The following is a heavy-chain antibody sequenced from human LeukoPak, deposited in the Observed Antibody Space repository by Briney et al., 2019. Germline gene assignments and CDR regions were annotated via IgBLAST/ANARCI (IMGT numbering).Heavy chain of an antibody. CDR2: ISGSGGST. J-gene: IGHJ4*02. CDR3: AKQRGQWLVIDY. D-gene: IGHD6-19*01. CDR1: GFTFSSYA. V-gene: IGHV3-23*01. Sequence: PGGSLRLSCAASGFTFSSYAMSWVRQAPGKGLEWVSAISGSGGSTYYADSVKGRFTISRDNSKNTLYLEMNSLRAEDTAVYYCAKQRGQWLVIDYWGQGTLVTVSS.